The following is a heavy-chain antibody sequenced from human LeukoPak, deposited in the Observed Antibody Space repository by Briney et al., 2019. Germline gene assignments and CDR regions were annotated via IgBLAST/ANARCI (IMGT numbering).Heavy chain of an antibody. Sequence: SETLSLTCAVSGYSLSSGYYWGWIRQPPGKGLEWIGSIYHSGSTYYNPSLKSRVTISVDTSKNQLSLRLSSVTAADTAVYYCARPNPLGTLDSWGQGTLVTVSS. V-gene: IGHV4-38-2*01. J-gene: IGHJ4*02. CDR1: GYSLSSGYY. CDR3: ARPNPLGTLDS. D-gene: IGHD7-27*01. CDR2: IYHSGST.